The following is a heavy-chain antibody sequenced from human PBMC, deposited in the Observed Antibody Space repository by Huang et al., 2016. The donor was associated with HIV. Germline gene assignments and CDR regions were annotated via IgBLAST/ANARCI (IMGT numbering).Heavy chain of an antibody. CDR3: TTWARTSAGGN. V-gene: IGHV3-15*01. Sequence: EVQLVESGGGLVKPGGSLRLSCAASGFPFKDAWMSWARQPPGKGLEWVGLIKTKDDGGTTDYAAPVKGRFSMSRDDSKNTFYLQMNSLKSEDTAVYYCTTWARTSAGGNWGQGTLVSVSS. CDR2: IKTKDDGGTT. J-gene: IGHJ4*02. D-gene: IGHD6-25*01. CDR1: GFPFKDAW.